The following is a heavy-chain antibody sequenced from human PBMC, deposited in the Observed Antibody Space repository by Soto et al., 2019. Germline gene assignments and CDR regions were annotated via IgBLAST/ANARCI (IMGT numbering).Heavy chain of an antibody. V-gene: IGHV1-69*13. D-gene: IGHD6-13*01. J-gene: IGHJ4*02. CDR3: AMGRGIAAAFDY. CDR1: GGTFSSYA. CDR2: IIPIFGTA. Sequence: SVKVSCKASGGTFSSYAISWVQQAPGQGLEWMGGIIPIFGTANYAQKFQGRVTITADESTSTAYMELSSLRSEDTAVYYCAMGRGIAAAFDYWGQGTLVTVSS.